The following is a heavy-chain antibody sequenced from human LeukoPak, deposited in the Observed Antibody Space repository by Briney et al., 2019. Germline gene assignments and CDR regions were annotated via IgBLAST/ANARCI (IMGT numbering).Heavy chain of an antibody. CDR1: GGSISSSSYY. Sequence: SETLSLTCTVSGGSISSSSYYWGWIRQPPGKGLEWIGEINHSGSTNYNPSLKSRVTISVDTSKNQFSLKLSSVTAADTAVYYCARGSVAARPGRFWFDPWGQGTLVTVSS. D-gene: IGHD6-6*01. CDR2: INHSGST. CDR3: ARGSVAARPGRFWFDP. V-gene: IGHV4-39*07. J-gene: IGHJ5*02.